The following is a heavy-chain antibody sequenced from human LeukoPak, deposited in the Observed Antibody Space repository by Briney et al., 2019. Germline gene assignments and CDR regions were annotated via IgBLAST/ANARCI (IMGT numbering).Heavy chain of an antibody. J-gene: IGHJ5*02. D-gene: IGHD3-22*01. CDR3: AREEVYYDSSGYYFWFDP. Sequence: SETLSLTCTVSGGSISSGGYYWSWIRQHTGKGLEWIGYIYYSGSTYYNPSLKSRVTISVDTSKNQFSLKLSSVTAADTAVYYCAREEVYYDSSGYYFWFDPWGQGTLVTVSS. V-gene: IGHV4-31*03. CDR1: GGSISSGGYY. CDR2: IYYSGST.